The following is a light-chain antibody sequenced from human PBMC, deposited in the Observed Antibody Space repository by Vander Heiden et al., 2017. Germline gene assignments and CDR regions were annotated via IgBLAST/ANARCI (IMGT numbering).Light chain of an antibody. V-gene: IGLV3-25*03. Sequence: SYELTQPPSVSVSPGQTARITCSGDALPKQYAYWYQQKPGQAPVLVIYNDSERPSGIPERFSCSTSGTTVTLTISGVQAEDEADDYCQSADSSGTYPWVFGGGTKLTVL. CDR3: QSADSSGTYPWV. CDR1: ALPKQY. CDR2: NDS. J-gene: IGLJ3*02.